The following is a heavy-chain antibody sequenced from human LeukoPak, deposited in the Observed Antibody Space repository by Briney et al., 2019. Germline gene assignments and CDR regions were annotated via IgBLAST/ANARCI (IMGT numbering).Heavy chain of an antibody. D-gene: IGHD2-8*01. J-gene: IGHJ4*02. V-gene: IGHV4-38-2*01. CDR3: ARLFLMGSTPHYFDY. CDR1: GYSISSDYY. CDR2: IYHSGST. Sequence: SETLSLTCGVAGYSISSDYYWGWIRQPPGKGLEWIGNIYHSGSTYYNPSLESRVTISIDTSKNQFTLKLSSVTAADTAVYYCARLFLMGSTPHYFDYWGQGTLVTVSS.